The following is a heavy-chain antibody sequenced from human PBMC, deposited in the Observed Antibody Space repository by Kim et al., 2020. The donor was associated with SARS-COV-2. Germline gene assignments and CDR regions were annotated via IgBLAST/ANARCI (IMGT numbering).Heavy chain of an antibody. J-gene: IGHJ4*02. Sequence: GSTNTPPALQSRVTLSVDQSKNPFALKLSSVTAADTAVYYCVTWLGRFDYWGQGTLVTVSS. D-gene: IGHD6-19*01. V-gene: IGHV4-4*02. CDR2: GST. CDR3: VTWLGRFDY.